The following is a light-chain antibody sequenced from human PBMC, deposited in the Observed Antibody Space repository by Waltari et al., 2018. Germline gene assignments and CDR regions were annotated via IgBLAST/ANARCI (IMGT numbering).Light chain of an antibody. Sequence: EIVLTQSPGTLSLSPGERATLSCRASQSVRRTLAWSQQKPGQAPRLLIYDASSRATGIPDRFSGSGSGTDFSLTISRLEPEDFAVYYCQKYGRLPATFGQGTKVEIK. CDR3: QKYGRLPAT. CDR1: QSVRRT. V-gene: IGKV3-20*01. CDR2: DAS. J-gene: IGKJ1*01.